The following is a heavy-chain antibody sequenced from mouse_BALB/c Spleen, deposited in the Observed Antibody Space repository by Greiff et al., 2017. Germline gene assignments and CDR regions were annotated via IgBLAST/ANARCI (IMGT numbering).Heavy chain of an antibody. CDR1: GYTFTSYW. CDR2: INPSNGRT. Sequence: QVQLQQPGAELVKPGASVKLSCKASGYTFTSYWMHWVKQRPGQGLEWIGEINPSNGRTNYNEKFKSKATLTVDKSSSTAYMQLSSLTSEDSAVYYCERGIRASTMITTGENWFAYWGQGTLVTVSA. CDR3: ERGIRASTMITTGENWFAY. J-gene: IGHJ3*01. V-gene: IGHV1S81*02. D-gene: IGHD2-4*01.